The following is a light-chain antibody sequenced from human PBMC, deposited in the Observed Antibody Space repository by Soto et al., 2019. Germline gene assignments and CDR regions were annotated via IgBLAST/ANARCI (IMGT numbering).Light chain of an antibody. Sequence: DIVMTQSPATLSVSPGERATLSCRASQNIKSNLAWYQQKPGQAPRLLIYGPSSRATGIPSRFRGSGSGTEFTLTITSLQSEDFAVYYCQQYNNWPLTFGGGTKVEIK. CDR3: QQYNNWPLT. CDR2: GPS. J-gene: IGKJ4*01. CDR1: QNIKSN. V-gene: IGKV3-15*01.